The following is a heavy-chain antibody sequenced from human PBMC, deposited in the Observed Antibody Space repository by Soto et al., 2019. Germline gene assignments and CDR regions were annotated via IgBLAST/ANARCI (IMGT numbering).Heavy chain of an antibody. CDR1: GFSLTTSGVG. Sequence: QITLKESGPTLVEPTQTLTLTCTFSGFSLTTSGVGVGWIRQPPGKALEWLTLIYWDDDKRYRPSLKSRLTITEDTTNNQVVLTINNVDPVDTATYYCARRLRYSSSQYYFGYWGQGTLVTVSS. J-gene: IGHJ4*02. D-gene: IGHD6-13*01. CDR3: ARRLRYSSSQYYFGY. CDR2: IYWDDDK. V-gene: IGHV2-5*02.